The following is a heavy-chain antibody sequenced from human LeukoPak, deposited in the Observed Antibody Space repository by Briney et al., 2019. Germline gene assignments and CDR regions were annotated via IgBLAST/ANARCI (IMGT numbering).Heavy chain of an antibody. D-gene: IGHD3-10*01. CDR2: IYYSGST. J-gene: IGHJ4*02. CDR1: GGSISSYY. Sequence: SETLSLTCTVSGGSISSYYWSWIRQPPGKGLEWIGHIYYSGSTNYNPSLKSRVTISVDTSKNQFSLKLSSVTAADTAVYYCARGGNYYGSGSYYYWGQGTLVTVSS. CDR3: ARGGNYYGSGSYYY. V-gene: IGHV4-59*12.